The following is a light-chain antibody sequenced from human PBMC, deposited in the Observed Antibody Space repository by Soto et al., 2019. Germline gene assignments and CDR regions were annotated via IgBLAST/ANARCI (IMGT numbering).Light chain of an antibody. J-gene: IGKJ1*01. CDR3: QQYDSSWT. Sequence: DIQMSQSPSTLSGSVGDRVTITCRASQTISSWLAWYQQKPGKAPKLLIYKASTLKSGVPSRFSGSGSGTEFTLTISSLQPDDFATYYCQQYDSSWTFGQGTKVDIK. CDR2: KAS. V-gene: IGKV1-5*03. CDR1: QTISSW.